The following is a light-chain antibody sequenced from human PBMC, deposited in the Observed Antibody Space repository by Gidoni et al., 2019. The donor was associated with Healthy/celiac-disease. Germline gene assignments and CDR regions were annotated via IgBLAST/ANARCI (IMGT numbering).Light chain of an antibody. V-gene: IGKV1-39*01. CDR3: QQCYSTPFT. Sequence: EIQMNPSPSSLSASVGDRVTLTRRASQSISSYLNWYQQKPGKAPKLLIYAASSWQSGVPARFSGSGSGTDFTLTISSLQPEDVATYYCQQCYSTPFTFGPGTKVDIK. J-gene: IGKJ3*01. CDR2: AAS. CDR1: QSISSY.